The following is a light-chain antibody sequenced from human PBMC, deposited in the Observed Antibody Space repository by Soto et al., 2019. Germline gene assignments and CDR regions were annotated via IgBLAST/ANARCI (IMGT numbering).Light chain of an antibody. CDR2: SNN. V-gene: IGLV1-44*01. Sequence: QSVLTXSPSTSGTPGRRVTISCSGSRSNIGSNTVTWYQQLPGTAPKLLIYSNNQRPSGVPDRFSGSKSGTSASLAISGLQSEDEADYYCAAWDDSLNGSYVFGTGTKVTVL. J-gene: IGLJ1*01. CDR1: RSNIGSNT. CDR3: AAWDDSLNGSYV.